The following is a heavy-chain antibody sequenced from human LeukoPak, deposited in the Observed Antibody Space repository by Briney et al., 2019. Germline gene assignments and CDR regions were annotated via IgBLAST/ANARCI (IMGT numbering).Heavy chain of an antibody. V-gene: IGHV1-69*04. CDR3: ARDLYYYDSSGYYHD. CDR1: GGTFSSYA. Sequence: SVKVSCKASGGTFSSYAISWVRQAPGQGLEWMGRIIPILGIANYAQKFQGRVTITADKSTSTAYMELSSLRSEDTAVYYCARDLYYYDSSGYYHDWGQGTLVTVSS. D-gene: IGHD3-22*01. CDR2: IIPILGIA. J-gene: IGHJ4*02.